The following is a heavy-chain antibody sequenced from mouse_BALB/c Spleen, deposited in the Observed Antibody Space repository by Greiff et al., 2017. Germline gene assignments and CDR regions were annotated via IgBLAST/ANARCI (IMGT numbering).Heavy chain of an antibody. CDR3: PYGYDRGAWFAY. D-gene: IGHD2-2*01. J-gene: IGHJ3*01. CDR2: IDPANGNT. Sequence: EVQLVESGAELVKPGASVKLSCTASGFNIKDTYMHWVKQRPEQGLEWIGRIDPANGNTKYDPKFQGKATITADTSSNTAYLQLSSLTSEDTAVYYCPYGYDRGAWFAYWGQGTLVTVSA. V-gene: IGHV14-3*02. CDR1: GFNIKDTY.